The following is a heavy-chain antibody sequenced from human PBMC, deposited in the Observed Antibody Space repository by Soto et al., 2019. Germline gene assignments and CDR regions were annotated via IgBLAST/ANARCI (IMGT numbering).Heavy chain of an antibody. V-gene: IGHV4-59*08. CDR1: GGSISPYY. D-gene: IGHD2-15*01. J-gene: IGHJ5*02. CDR2: VYYSGNT. Sequence: SETLSLTCTVSGGSISPYYWSWIRQPPGKGLEWIGYVYYSGNTNYNPSLESRVTISVDTSKDQFSLKLSSVTAADTAVYYCATSTEYCSGGSCYPPNWFDPWGQGTLVTVSS. CDR3: ATSTEYCSGGSCYPPNWFDP.